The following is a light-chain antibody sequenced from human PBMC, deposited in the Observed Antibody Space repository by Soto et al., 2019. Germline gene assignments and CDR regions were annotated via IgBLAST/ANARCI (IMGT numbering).Light chain of an antibody. V-gene: IGLV2-8*01. J-gene: IGLJ2*01. CDR2: EVT. CDR3: SSFAGGGNPVL. Sequence: QSALTQPPSASGSLGQSVTISCTETSSDVGGYNYVSWHQQHPGKAPKVMIYEVTKRPPGVPDRFSGSKSGNTASLTVSGLQAEEEADYYCSSFAGGGNPVLLGGGTKLTVL. CDR1: SSDVGGYNY.